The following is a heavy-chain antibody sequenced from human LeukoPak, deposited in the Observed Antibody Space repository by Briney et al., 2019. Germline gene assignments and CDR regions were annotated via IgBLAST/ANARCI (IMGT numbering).Heavy chain of an antibody. Sequence: PGGSLGHSCAASGFTFSSYWMSWVRQAPGKGLEWVANIKQDGSEKYYVDSVKGRFTISRDNAKNSLYLQMNSLRAEDTAVYYCARALYSSSWYPPLYYYYGMDVWGQGTTVTVSS. D-gene: IGHD6-13*01. CDR3: ARALYSSSWYPPLYYYYGMDV. CDR2: IKQDGSEK. CDR1: GFTFSSYW. V-gene: IGHV3-7*05. J-gene: IGHJ6*02.